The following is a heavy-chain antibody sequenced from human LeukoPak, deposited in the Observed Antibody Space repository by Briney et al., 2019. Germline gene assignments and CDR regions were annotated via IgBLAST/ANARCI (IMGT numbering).Heavy chain of an antibody. J-gene: IGHJ4*02. CDR1: GGTFSSYA. Sequence: SVKVSCKASGGTFSSYAISWVRQAPGQGLEWMGGIIPIFGTANYAQKLQGRVTITTDESTSTAYMELSSLRSEDTAVYYCARDHGEMGSSSLDYWGQGTLVTVSS. V-gene: IGHV1-69*05. CDR3: ARDHGEMGSSSLDY. D-gene: IGHD6-6*01. CDR2: IIPIFGTA.